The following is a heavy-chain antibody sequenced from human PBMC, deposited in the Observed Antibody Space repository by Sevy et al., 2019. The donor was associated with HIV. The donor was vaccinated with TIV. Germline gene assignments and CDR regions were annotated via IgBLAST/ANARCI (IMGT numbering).Heavy chain of an antibody. V-gene: IGHV3-74*01. CDR2: INSDGSST. D-gene: IGHD6-19*01. CDR3: ARDDSRVSSGWYAWGQDTAYYYYGMDV. CDR1: GFTFSSYW. J-gene: IGHJ6*02. Sequence: GGSLRLSRAASGFTFSSYWMHWVRQAPGKGLVWVSRINSDGSSTSYADSVKGRFTISRDNAKNTLYLQMNSLRAEDTAVYYCARDDSRVSSGWYAWGQDTAYYYYGMDVWGQGTTVTVSS.